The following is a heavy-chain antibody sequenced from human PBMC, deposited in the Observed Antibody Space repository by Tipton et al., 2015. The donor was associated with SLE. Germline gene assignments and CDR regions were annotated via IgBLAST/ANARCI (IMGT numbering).Heavy chain of an antibody. CDR3: ARSQYCGDGSCQSWKGYYMDV. CDR2: MYYSGDT. CDR1: GGFMRSPYY. Sequence: TLSLTCIVTGGFMRSPYYSGCMSPSPEKGLEWVGSMYYSGDTYYNPSLKSRVAISVDMSKSQFSLKLNSVTAADTAVYYCARSQYCGDGSCQSWKGYYMDVWGKGSPFSVSS. J-gene: IGHJ6*03. D-gene: IGHD2-21*01. V-gene: IGHV4-39*07.